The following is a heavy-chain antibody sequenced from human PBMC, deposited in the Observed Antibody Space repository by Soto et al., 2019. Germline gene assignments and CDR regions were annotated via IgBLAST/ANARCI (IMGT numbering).Heavy chain of an antibody. J-gene: IGHJ6*02. D-gene: IGHD2-2*01. V-gene: IGHV1-69*06. CDR1: GGTFISYA. CDR3: ARDEVVVPAATSLYYYGMDV. Sequence: SVKVSCKASGGTFISYAISWVRQAPGQGLEWMGGIIPIFGTANYAQKFQGRVTITADKSTSTAYMELSSLRSEDTAVYYCARDEVVVPAATSLYYYGMDVWGQGTTVTVSS. CDR2: IIPIFGTA.